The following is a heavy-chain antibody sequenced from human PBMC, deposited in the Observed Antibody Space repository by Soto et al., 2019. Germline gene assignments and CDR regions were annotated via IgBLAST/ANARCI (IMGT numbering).Heavy chain of an antibody. V-gene: IGHV3-64*01. CDR2: IRSNGDRK. CDR1: GFTFSSYA. D-gene: IGHD3-16*02. CDR3: ARSDYDYVWGSYRWYYFDY. J-gene: IGHJ4*02. Sequence: GGSLRLSCAASGFTFSSYAMHWVRQAPGKGLEYVSAIRSNGDRKYYANSVKGRFTISKDNSKNTLYLKMGSLRAEDMAVYYCARSDYDYVWGSYRWYYFDYWGQGTLVTVSS.